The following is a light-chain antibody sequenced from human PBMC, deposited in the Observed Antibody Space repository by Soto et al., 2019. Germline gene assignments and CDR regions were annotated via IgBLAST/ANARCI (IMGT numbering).Light chain of an antibody. Sequence: DSVLTQSPGTLPLSPGQRAPXSXXXSQSVSSSSVAWYRQRPGQAPRLLIYAVSSRAIDTPDRFSGSGSGTDFTLTISRLEPEDFAVYYCQHFGDSVWTVGQGTKVDIK. CDR1: QSVSSSS. CDR2: AVS. V-gene: IGKV3-20*01. J-gene: IGKJ1*01. CDR3: QHFGDSVWT.